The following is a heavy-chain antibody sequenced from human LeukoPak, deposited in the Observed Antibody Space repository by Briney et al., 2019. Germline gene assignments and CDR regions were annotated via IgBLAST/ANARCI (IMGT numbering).Heavy chain of an antibody. J-gene: IGHJ4*02. Sequence: ASVKVPCKASGYTFTSYGISWVRQAPGQGLEWMGWISAYNGNTNYAQKLQGRVTMTTDTSTSTAYMELRSLRSDDTAVYYCARVVVGYYDSSGYYFDYWGQGTLVTVSS. D-gene: IGHD3-22*01. CDR2: ISAYNGNT. V-gene: IGHV1-18*01. CDR3: ARVVVGYYDSSGYYFDY. CDR1: GYTFTSYG.